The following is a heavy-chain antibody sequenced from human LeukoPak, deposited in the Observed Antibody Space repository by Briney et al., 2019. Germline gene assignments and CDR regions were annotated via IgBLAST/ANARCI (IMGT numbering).Heavy chain of an antibody. V-gene: IGHV3-23*01. D-gene: IGHD3-22*01. CDR3: AKPHMYYYDSSGSSKMGYSFDY. CDR1: GFIFSDYY. CDR2: ISGSGATT. Sequence: PGGSLRLSYGASGFIFSDYYMSWIRQAPGKGLEWVSTISGSGATTYYADSVKGRFTISRDNSKNTLYLQMNSLRAEDTAIYYCAKPHMYYYDSSGSSKMGYSFDYWGQGTLVTVSS. J-gene: IGHJ4*02.